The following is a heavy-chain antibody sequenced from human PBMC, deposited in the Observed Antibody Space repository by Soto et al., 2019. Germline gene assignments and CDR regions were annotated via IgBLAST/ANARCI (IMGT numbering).Heavy chain of an antibody. V-gene: IGHV3-23*01. Sequence: EVQLLESGGGLVQPGGSLRLSCAASGFTFSSYAMSWVRQAPGKGLEWVSAISGSGGSTYYAESVKGRFTISRDNSKNTLYLQMNSLRAEDTAVYYCAKDGVFEGSGPIDYWGQGTLVTVSS. J-gene: IGHJ4*02. CDR1: GFTFSSYA. CDR3: AKDGVFEGSGPIDY. D-gene: IGHD2-8*01. CDR2: ISGSGGST.